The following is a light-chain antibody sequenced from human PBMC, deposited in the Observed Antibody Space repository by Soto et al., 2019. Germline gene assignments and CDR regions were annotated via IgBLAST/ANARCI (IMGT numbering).Light chain of an antibody. CDR2: GAS. CDR1: QSVGTN. V-gene: IGKV3-20*01. J-gene: IGKJ5*01. CDR3: QQYTGPPTT. Sequence: LTKSPSTVSVSPGERATLSCRASQSVGTNLAWHQQKPGQAPRLLIYGASTRAAGIPDRFSGSGSGTDFTLTITRLEPEDSAVYFCQQYTGPPTTFGQGTRLEIK.